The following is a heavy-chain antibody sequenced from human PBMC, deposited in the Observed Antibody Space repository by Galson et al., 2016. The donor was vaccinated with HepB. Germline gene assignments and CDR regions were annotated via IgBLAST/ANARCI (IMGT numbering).Heavy chain of an antibody. CDR3: ARVASGHSGGWGSGAMDV. V-gene: IGHV3-30*04. J-gene: IGHJ6*02. CDR2: ISFDSSTK. D-gene: IGHD6-19*01. Sequence: SLRLSCAASGLTFSTSAMHWVRQAPGKGPECVALISFDSSTKYFGDSVKGRFSIPRDNSKNTLYLQMNSLGGDDTAVYYCARVASGHSGGWGSGAMDVWGQGTTVTVSS. CDR1: GLTFSTSA.